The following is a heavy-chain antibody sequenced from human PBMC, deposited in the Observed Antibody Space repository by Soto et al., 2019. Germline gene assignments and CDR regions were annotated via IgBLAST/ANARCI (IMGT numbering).Heavy chain of an antibody. CDR3: ARGGRNDYIWGSYRYGGFDY. V-gene: IGHV4-34*01. Sequence: QVQLQQWGAGLLKPSETLSLTCAVYGGSFSGYYWSWIRQPPGKGLEWIGEINHSGSTNYNPSLKSRVTISVATSKNQFSLKLSSVTAADTAVYYCARGGRNDYIWGSYRYGGFDYWGQGTLVTVSS. J-gene: IGHJ4*02. CDR2: INHSGST. D-gene: IGHD3-16*02. CDR1: GGSFSGYY.